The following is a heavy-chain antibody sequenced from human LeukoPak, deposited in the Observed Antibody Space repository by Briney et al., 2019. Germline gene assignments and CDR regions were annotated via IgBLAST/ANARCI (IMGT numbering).Heavy chain of an antibody. CDR1: GFTFGSYW. D-gene: IGHD5-24*01. V-gene: IGHV3-74*01. CDR2: VNLDGRST. J-gene: IGHJ4*02. Sequence: GGSLRLSCAASGFTFGSYWMHWVRQIPGKGLMWVARVNLDGRSTSYAESVKGRFTISRDNAKLTVYLQMNSLRADDTAVYYCVRDVWGDRDGFFEYWGQGALVTVST. CDR3: VRDVWGDRDGFFEY.